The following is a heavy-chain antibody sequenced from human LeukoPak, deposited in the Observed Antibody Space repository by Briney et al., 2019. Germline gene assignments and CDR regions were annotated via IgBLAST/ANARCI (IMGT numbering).Heavy chain of an antibody. CDR3: ARASMLRGLLTYGMDV. V-gene: IGHV3-21*01. J-gene: IGHJ6*02. Sequence: GGSLRLSCAASGFTFSSYSMNWVRQAPGKGLEWVSSISSSSSYIYYADSVKGRFTISRDNAKNSLYLQMNSLRAEDTAVYYCARASMLRGLLTYGMDVWGQGTTVTVSS. D-gene: IGHD3-10*01. CDR2: ISSSSSYI. CDR1: GFTFSSYS.